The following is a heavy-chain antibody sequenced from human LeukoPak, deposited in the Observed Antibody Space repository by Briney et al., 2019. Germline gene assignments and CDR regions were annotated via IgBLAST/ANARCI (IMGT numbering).Heavy chain of an antibody. CDR2: INHSGST. Sequence: PSETLSLTCAVYGGSFSGYYWSWIRQPPGKGLEWIGEINHSGSTNYNPSLKSRVTISVDTSKNQFSLKLSSVTSADTAVYFCAYSTVVTRGYYWDQGTLVTVSS. J-gene: IGHJ4*02. CDR1: GGSFSGYY. D-gene: IGHD4-23*01. V-gene: IGHV4-34*01. CDR3: AYSTVVTRGYY.